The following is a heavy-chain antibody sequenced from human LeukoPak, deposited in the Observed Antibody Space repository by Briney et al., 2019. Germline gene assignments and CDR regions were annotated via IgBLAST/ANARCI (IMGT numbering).Heavy chain of an antibody. J-gene: IGHJ6*02. CDR1: VGSISSYY. CDR2: IYYSGST. Sequence: SETLSLTCTVSVGSISSYYWKWIRQPLRKGLEWIGYIYYSGSTNYNPSLKSRVTISGDTSKNQFSLKLSSVTAADTAVYYCARVGYYGSGSYYNPYYGMDVWGQGTTVTVSS. CDR3: ARVGYYGSGSYYNPYYGMDV. D-gene: IGHD3-10*01. V-gene: IGHV4-59*01.